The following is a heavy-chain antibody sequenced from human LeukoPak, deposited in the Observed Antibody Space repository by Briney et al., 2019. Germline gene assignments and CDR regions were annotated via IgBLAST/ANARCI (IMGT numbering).Heavy chain of an antibody. CDR3: ARRLVAGTLYMDV. V-gene: IGHV4-38-2*01. CDR2: IYYSGST. CDR1: GYSISSGYY. D-gene: IGHD6-19*01. Sequence: SETLSLTCAVSGYSISSGYYWGWIRQPPGKGLEWIGSIYYSGSTYYNPSPKSRVTISVDTSKNQFSLKLSSVTAADTAVYYCARRLVAGTLYMDVWGKGTTVAVSS. J-gene: IGHJ6*03.